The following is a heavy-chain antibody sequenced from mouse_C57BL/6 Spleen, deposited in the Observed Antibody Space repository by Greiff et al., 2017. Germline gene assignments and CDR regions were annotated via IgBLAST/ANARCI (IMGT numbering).Heavy chain of an antibody. CDR2: INPSSGYT. CDR3: ADWAHFDY. Sequence: QVQLQQSGAELARPGASVKMSCKASGYTFTSYTMHWVKQRPGQGLEWIGYINPSSGYTKYNQKFKDKATLTADKSPSTAYMQLSSLTSEDSAVYYCADWAHFDYWCQGTTLTVSS. J-gene: IGHJ2*01. CDR1: GYTFTSYT. D-gene: IGHD4-1*01. V-gene: IGHV1-4*01.